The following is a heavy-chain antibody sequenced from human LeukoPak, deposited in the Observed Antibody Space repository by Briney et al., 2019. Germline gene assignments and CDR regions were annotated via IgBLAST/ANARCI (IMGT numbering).Heavy chain of an antibody. CDR1: GYTFTGYY. Sequence: ASVKVSCEASGYTFTGYYMHWVRQAPGQGLEWMGRINPNSGGTNYAQKFQGRVTMTRDTSISTAYMELSRLRSDVTAVYYCARLDKGFWSGYYYYYYGMDVWGQGTTVTVSS. CDR2: INPNSGGT. J-gene: IGHJ6*02. V-gene: IGHV1-2*06. D-gene: IGHD3-3*01. CDR3: ARLDKGFWSGYYYYYYGMDV.